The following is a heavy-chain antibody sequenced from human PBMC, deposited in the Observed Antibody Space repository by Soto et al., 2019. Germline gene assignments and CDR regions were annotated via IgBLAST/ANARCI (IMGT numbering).Heavy chain of an antibody. J-gene: IGHJ6*02. CDR1: GGTFSSYA. CDR2: IIPIFGTA. V-gene: IGHV1-69*12. D-gene: IGHD2-21*02. Sequence: QVQLVQSGAEVKKPGSSVKVSCKASGGTFSSYAISWVRQAPGQGLEWMGGIIPIFGTANYAQKFQGRVTITGDESTSTAYMELSSLRSEDTAVYYCARVVVTASAGGYYYGMDVWGQGTTVTVSS. CDR3: ARVVVTASAGGYYYGMDV.